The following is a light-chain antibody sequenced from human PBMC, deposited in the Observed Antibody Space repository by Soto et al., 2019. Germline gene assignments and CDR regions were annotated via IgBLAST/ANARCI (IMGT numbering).Light chain of an antibody. V-gene: IGLV2-11*01. J-gene: IGLJ1*01. CDR2: DVS. CDR1: SSDVGGYNY. Sequence: QSALTQPRSVSGSPGQSVTISCTGTSSDVGGYNYVSWCQQHPGKAPKLMIYDVSKRPSGVSDRFSGSKSGNTASLTISGLQAEDEADYYCCSYAGSYTLYVFGTGTKLTVL. CDR3: CSYAGSYTLYV.